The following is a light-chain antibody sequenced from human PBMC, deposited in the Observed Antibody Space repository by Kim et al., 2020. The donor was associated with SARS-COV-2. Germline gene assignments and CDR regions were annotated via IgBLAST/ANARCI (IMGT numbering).Light chain of an antibody. Sequence: SITSSCNGTSSDVGGYNYVSWYQQHPGKAPKLMIYDVSKRPSGVSNRFSGSKSGNTASLTISGLQAEDEADYYCSSYTSSSTSDVVFGGGTQLTVL. CDR3: SSYTSSSTSDVV. CDR1: SSDVGGYNY. V-gene: IGLV2-14*03. J-gene: IGLJ2*01. CDR2: DVS.